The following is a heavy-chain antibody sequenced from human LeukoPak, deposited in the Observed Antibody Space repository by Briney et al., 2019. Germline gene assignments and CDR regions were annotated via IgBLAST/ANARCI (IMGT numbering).Heavy chain of an antibody. CDR3: AGLRGYSGYPIDY. CDR2: ISGSGGST. J-gene: IGHJ4*02. D-gene: IGHD5-12*01. Sequence: PGGSLRLSCAASGFTFSSYAMSWVRQAPGKGLEWVSAISGSGGSTYYADSVKGRFTISRDNSKNTLYLQMNSLRAEDTAVYYCAGLRGYSGYPIDYWGQGTLVTVSS. V-gene: IGHV3-23*01. CDR1: GFTFSSYA.